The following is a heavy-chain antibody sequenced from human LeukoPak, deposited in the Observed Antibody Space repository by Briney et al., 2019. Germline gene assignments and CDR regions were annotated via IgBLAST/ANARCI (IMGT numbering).Heavy chain of an antibody. J-gene: IGHJ5*02. D-gene: IGHD6-19*01. V-gene: IGHV4-39*07. CDR1: GGSISSSSYY. CDR2: IYHSGST. Sequence: SETLSLTCTVSGGSISSSSYYWGWIRQPPGKGLEWIGSIYHSGSTYYNLSLKSRVTISVDTSKNQFSLKLSSVTAADTAVYYCARDRYSSGWTGSNWFDPWGQGTLVTVSS. CDR3: ARDRYSSGWTGSNWFDP.